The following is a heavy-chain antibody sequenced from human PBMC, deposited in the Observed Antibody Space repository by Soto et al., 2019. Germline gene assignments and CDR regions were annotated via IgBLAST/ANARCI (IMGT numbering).Heavy chain of an antibody. V-gene: IGHV3-21*01. CDR3: ATSRADYDILTGYYSANAFDI. CDR1: GFTFSSYS. D-gene: IGHD3-9*01. J-gene: IGHJ3*02. Sequence: GGSLRLSCAASGFTFSSYSMNWVRQAPGKGLEWVSSISSSSSYIYYADSVKGRFTISRDNAKNSLYLQMNSLRAEDTAVYYCATSRADYDILTGYYSANAFDIWGQGTMVTVSS. CDR2: ISSSSSYI.